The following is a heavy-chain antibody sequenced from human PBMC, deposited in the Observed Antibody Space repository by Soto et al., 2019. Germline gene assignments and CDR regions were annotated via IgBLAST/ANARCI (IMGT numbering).Heavy chain of an antibody. D-gene: IGHD6-13*01. J-gene: IGHJ5*02. CDR1: GFTFSSYG. CDR3: AKRYSSSWYPGNWFDP. Sequence: GGSLRLSCAASGFTFSSYGMHWVRQAPGKGLEWVAVISYDGSNKYYADSVKGRFTISRDNSKNTLYLQMNSLRAEDTAVYYCAKRYSSSWYPGNWFDPWGQGTLVTVSS. V-gene: IGHV3-30*18. CDR2: ISYDGSNK.